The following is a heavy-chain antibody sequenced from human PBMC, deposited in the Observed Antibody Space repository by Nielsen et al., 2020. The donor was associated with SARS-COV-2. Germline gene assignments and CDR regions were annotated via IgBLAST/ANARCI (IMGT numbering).Heavy chain of an antibody. CDR1: GFTVSGHY. CDR3: ARNYFDS. J-gene: IGHJ4*02. V-gene: IGHV3-53*04. CDR2: MYSGGSA. Sequence: GGSLRLSCAASGFTVSGHYMSWVRQAPGKGLEWISVMYSGGSAFYADFVKGRFTISRHDAENTLYLHMNNLRPEDTAMYFCARNYFDSWGQGILVTVSS.